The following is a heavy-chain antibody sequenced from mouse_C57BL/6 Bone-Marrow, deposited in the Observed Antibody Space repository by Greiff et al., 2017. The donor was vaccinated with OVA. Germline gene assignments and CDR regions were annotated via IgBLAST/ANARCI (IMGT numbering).Heavy chain of an antibody. D-gene: IGHD4-1*01. CDR3: TTWDAWFAY. CDR2: IDPETGGT. CDR1: GYTFTDYE. Sequence: VQRVESGAELVRPGASVTLSCKASGYTFTDYEMHWVKQTPVHGLEWIGAIDPETGGTAYNQKFKGKAILTADKSSSTAYMELRSLTSEDSAVYYCTTWDAWFAYWGQGTLVTVSA. J-gene: IGHJ3*01. V-gene: IGHV1-15*01.